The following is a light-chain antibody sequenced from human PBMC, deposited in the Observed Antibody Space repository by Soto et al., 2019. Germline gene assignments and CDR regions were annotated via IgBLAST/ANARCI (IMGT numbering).Light chain of an antibody. CDR1: SRDVGDYNL. CDR2: EGT. CDR3: CSYVGSVIM. J-gene: IGLJ3*02. V-gene: IGLV2-23*01. Sequence: QSALTQPASVSGSPGQSITISCTGASRDVGDYNLVSWYQQHPGKAPKLMIYEGTKRPSGVSNRFSGSKSANPASLTISGVQAEDEADYYCCSYVGSVIMFGGGTKLTVL.